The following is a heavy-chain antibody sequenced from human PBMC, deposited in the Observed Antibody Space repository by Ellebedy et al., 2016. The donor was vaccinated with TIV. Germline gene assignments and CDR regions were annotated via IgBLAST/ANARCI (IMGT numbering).Heavy chain of an antibody. CDR2: ISGSDGST. D-gene: IGHD3-3*01. CDR3: AEESLRFLEWLFAYFDY. V-gene: IGHV3-23*01. CDR1: GFTFSSYA. J-gene: IGHJ4*02. Sequence: GESLKISCAASGFTFSSYAMSWIRQAPGKGLEWVSGISGSDGSTYYADSVKGRFTISRDNSENTLYLQMNSLRAEDTAVYYCAEESLRFLEWLFAYFDYWGQGTLVTVSS.